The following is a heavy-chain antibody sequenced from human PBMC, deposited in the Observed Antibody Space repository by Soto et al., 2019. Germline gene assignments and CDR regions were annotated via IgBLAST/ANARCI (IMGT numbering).Heavy chain of an antibody. Sequence: QITLKESGPTLVKPTQTLTLTCAFSGLSLTTNGLSVGWVRQPPGKALEWLALIYWDDDKRYSPSLKSRLTITTYTSKNPVVLTMTTVDPEDAATHYFAHSSTDFRAAMDVWGQGTTVSVSS. J-gene: IGHJ6*02. CDR1: GLSLTTNGLS. CDR3: AHSSTDFRAAMDV. CDR2: IYWDDDK. V-gene: IGHV2-5*02. D-gene: IGHD3-3*01.